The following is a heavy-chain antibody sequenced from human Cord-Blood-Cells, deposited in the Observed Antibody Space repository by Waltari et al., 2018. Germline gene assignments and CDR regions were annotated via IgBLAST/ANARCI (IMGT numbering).Heavy chain of an antibody. V-gene: IGHV3-7*01. CDR1: GLTFRRHW. D-gene: IGHD3-22*01. CDR2: IKQDGSEK. J-gene: IGHJ4*02. CDR3: ARGYYDSSGYYYY. Sequence: EVQLVESGGGSVQPGEPLSLPCPSPGLTFRRHWMRLASTAPGKGLEWGANIKQDGSEKYYVDAVKGRFTISRDNAKNSLYLQMNSLRAEDTAVYYCARGYYDSSGYYYYWGQGTLVTVSS.